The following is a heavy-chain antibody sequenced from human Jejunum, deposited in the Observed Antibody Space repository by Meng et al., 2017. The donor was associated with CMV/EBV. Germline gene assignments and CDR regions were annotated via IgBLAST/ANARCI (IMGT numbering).Heavy chain of an antibody. Sequence: AASGFIFNTHAMNWVRQAPGKGLEWVSAISPDNTHTWYVDSVRGRFTISRDNAKNSLYLEMSGLRAEDTAAYFCARGSVGYYGMDVWGQGTTVTVSS. CDR1: GFIFNTHA. J-gene: IGHJ6*02. V-gene: IGHV3-21*01. CDR2: ISPDNTHT. D-gene: IGHD6-19*01. CDR3: ARGSVGYYGMDV.